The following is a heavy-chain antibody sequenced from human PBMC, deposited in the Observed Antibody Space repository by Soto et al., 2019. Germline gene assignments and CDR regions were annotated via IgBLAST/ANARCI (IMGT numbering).Heavy chain of an antibody. V-gene: IGHV3-23*01. J-gene: IGHJ1*01. CDR3: AKDASGWDRYFQH. CDR1: GFTFSSYA. CDR2: ISGSGGST. Sequence: EVQLLESGGGLVQPGGSLRLSCAASGFTFSSYAMSWVRQAPGKGLEWVSAISGSGGSTYYADSVKGRFTISRDNSKNPLYLQINSLRAEDTAVYYCAKDASGWDRYFQHWGQGTLVTVSS. D-gene: IGHD6-19*01.